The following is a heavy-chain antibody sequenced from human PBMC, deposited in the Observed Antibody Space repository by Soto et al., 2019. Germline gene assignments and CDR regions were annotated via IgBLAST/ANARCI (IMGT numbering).Heavy chain of an antibody. CDR2: ISSSGSTI. CDR1: GFIFSDHA. D-gene: IGHD5-18*01. Sequence: GGSLRLSCEASGFIFSDHAMSWVRQAPGKGLEWVSYISSSGSTIYHADSVKGRFTISRDNAKNSLYLQMNSLRAEDTAVYYCARTQGYSYGSEAFDIWGQGTMVTVSS. V-gene: IGHV3-11*04. J-gene: IGHJ3*02. CDR3: ARTQGYSYGSEAFDI.